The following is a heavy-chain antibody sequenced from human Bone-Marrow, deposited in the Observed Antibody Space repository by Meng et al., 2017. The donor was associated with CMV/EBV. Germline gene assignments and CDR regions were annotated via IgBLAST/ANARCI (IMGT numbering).Heavy chain of an antibody. Sequence: SVKVSCKASGGTFSSYAISWVRQAPGQGLEWMGGIIPILGIANYAQKFQGRVTITADKSTSTAYMELSSLRSEDTAVYYCAGDEEMGPAAQNYYGMDVWGQGTTVTVSS. CDR2: IIPILGIA. V-gene: IGHV1-69*10. CDR3: AGDEEMGPAAQNYYGMDV. J-gene: IGHJ6*02. CDR1: GGTFSSYA. D-gene: IGHD2-2*01.